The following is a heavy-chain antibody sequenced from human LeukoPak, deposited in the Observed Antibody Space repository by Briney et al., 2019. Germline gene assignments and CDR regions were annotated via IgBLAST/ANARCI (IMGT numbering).Heavy chain of an antibody. Sequence: GGSLRLSCAASGFTFSSYSMNWVRQAPGKGLEWVSSISSSSSYIYYADSAKGRFTISRDNAKNSLYLQMNSLRAEDTAVYYCARDPQIIGDYWGQGTLVTVSS. CDR2: ISSSSSYI. V-gene: IGHV3-21*01. J-gene: IGHJ4*02. D-gene: IGHD3-10*01. CDR1: GFTFSSYS. CDR3: ARDPQIIGDY.